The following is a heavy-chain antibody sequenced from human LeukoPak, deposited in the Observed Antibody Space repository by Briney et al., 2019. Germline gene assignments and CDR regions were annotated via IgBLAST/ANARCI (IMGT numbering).Heavy chain of an antibody. Sequence: GGSLRLSCAASGFTFSSYSMNWVRQAPGKGLEWVSSISSSSSYIYYADSVKGRFTISRDNAKNSLYLQMNSLRAEDTAVYYCARNPIGNDAFDIWGQGTMVTVSS. CDR3: ARNPIGNDAFDI. D-gene: IGHD1-26*01. V-gene: IGHV3-21*01. J-gene: IGHJ3*02. CDR2: ISSSSSYI. CDR1: GFTFSSYS.